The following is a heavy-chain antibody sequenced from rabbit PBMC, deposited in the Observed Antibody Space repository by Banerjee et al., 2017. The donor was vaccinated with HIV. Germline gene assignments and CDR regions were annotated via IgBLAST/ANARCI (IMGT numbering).Heavy chain of an antibody. CDR2: IDAGSSGGT. CDR1: GFSFSNNYV. D-gene: IGHD4-2*01. Sequence: QEQLEESGGGLVKPEGSLTLTYKASGFSFSNNYVMCWVRQAPGKGLEWVACIDAGSSGGTWYASWAKGRFTGSKTSSTTVTLQMTSLTAADTATYFCARYDGTYFALWGPGTLVTVS. J-gene: IGHJ4*01. V-gene: IGHV1S45*01. CDR3: ARYDGTYFAL.